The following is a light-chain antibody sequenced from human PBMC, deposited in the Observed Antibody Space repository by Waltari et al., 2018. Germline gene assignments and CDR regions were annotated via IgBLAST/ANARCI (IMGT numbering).Light chain of an antibody. CDR2: DAS. Sequence: EIVLTQSPATLSLSPGERATLSCRASQSVSSFLAWYQQKRGQAPRLLIYDASTRAPGIPARFSGSGSGTDFTLTISSLEPEDFAVYYCQQRKTWPITFGQGTRLEIK. V-gene: IGKV3-11*01. CDR1: QSVSSF. CDR3: QQRKTWPIT. J-gene: IGKJ5*01.